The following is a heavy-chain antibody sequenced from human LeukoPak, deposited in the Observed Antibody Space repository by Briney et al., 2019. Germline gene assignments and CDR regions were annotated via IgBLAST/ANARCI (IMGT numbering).Heavy chain of an antibody. J-gene: IGHJ4*02. D-gene: IGHD6-19*01. V-gene: IGHV3-48*03. CDR1: GFTFSSYE. CDR2: ISTSGSNK. CDR3: ARCGWYVGLDF. Sequence: GGSLRLSCAASGFTFSSYEMNWVRQAPGKGLEWVSYISTSGSNKYYADSVKGRFTISRDNAKNSLYLQMNSLRAEDTAVYHCARCGWYVGLDFWGQGTLVTVSS.